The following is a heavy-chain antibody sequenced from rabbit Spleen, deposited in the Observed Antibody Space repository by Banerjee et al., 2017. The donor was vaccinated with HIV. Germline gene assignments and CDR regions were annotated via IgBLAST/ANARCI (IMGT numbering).Heavy chain of an antibody. V-gene: IGHV1S43*01. CDR1: GIDFSSFYY. Sequence: QQQLEESGGGLVKPGGTLTLTCKASGIDFSSFYYMCWVRQAPGKGLELIACIYTTSANTWYASWVNGRFTISKTSSTTVTLQMTSLTAADTATYFCAGDRYAGRGYFRLWGPGTLVTVS. CDR2: IYTTSANT. D-gene: IGHD4-2*01. J-gene: IGHJ4*01. CDR3: AGDRYAGRGYFRL.